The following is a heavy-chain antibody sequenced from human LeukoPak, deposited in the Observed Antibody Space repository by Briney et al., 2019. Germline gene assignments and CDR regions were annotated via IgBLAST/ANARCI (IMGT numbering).Heavy chain of an antibody. CDR2: IGISSGNT. J-gene: IGHJ4*02. Sequence: PGGSLRLSCAATGFSFGDYSMNWVRQAPGKGLEWISYIGISSGNTYYADSVKGRFTISRDNSKNTLYLQMNSLRAEDTAVYYCAKDLRSYYDSSGCDYWGQGTLVTVSS. V-gene: IGHV3-48*01. CDR3: AKDLRSYYDSSGCDY. CDR1: GFSFGDYS. D-gene: IGHD3-22*01.